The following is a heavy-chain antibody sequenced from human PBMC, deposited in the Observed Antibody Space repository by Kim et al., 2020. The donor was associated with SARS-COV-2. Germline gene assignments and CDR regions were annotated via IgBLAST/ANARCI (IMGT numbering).Heavy chain of an antibody. V-gene: IGHV4-4*07. Sequence: SETLSLTCTVSGGSISSYYWSWIRQPAGKGLEWIGRIYTSGSTNYNPSLKSRVTMSVDTSKNQFSLKLSSVTAADTAVYYCARESGRLLLTNWFDPWGQGTLVTVSS. CDR1: GGSISSYY. J-gene: IGHJ5*02. CDR2: IYTSGST. D-gene: IGHD3-22*01. CDR3: ARESGRLLLTNWFDP.